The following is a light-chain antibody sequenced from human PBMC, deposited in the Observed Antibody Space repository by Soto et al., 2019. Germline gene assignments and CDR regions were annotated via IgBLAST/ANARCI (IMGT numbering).Light chain of an antibody. Sequence: DIQMTHSPSSLSASVGDRVTITCLASQSISSYLNWYQQKPGKAPKLLIYAASSLQSGVPSRFSGSGSGTDFTLTISSLQPEDFATYYCQQSYSTLALTFGGGTKVDIK. CDR3: QQSYSTLALT. V-gene: IGKV1-39*01. CDR2: AAS. CDR1: QSISSY. J-gene: IGKJ4*01.